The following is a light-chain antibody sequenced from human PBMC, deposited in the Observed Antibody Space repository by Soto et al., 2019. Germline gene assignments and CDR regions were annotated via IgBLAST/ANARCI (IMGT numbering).Light chain of an antibody. CDR3: QVYNNGPPG. V-gene: IGKV1-27*01. CDR2: GAS. CDR1: QGIGNY. Sequence: IQLAHSLSSLSPPLVHRVTIPCWASQGIGNYLAWYQHKPGKVPKLLIYGASTLQSRVPSRFSGGGSGTEFTLTISGLQIEDLATYYCQVYNNGPPGFGQGTRLEIK. J-gene: IGKJ5*01.